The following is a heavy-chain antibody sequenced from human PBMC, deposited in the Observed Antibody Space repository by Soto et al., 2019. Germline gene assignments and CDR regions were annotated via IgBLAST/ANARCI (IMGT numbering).Heavy chain of an antibody. J-gene: IGHJ4*02. CDR1: VFTFSIYA. V-gene: IGHV3-30-3*01. CDR2: ISYDGSNK. Sequence: WGSLLLSCATSVFTFSIYAMHWVRQAPGKGLDWVAVISYDGSNKYYADSVKGRFTISRDNSKNTLYLQMNSLRAEDTAVYYCARGPLDQLLYGGFDYWGQGTMVTVSS. CDR3: ARGPLDQLLYGGFDY. D-gene: IGHD2-2*02.